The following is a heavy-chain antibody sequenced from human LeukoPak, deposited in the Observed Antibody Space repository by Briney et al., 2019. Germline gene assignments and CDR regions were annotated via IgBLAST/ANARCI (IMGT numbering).Heavy chain of an antibody. CDR3: ARVSKPGWYDYYYMDV. J-gene: IGHJ6*03. CDR1: GFTFNTYA. V-gene: IGHV3-30*04. CDR2: VLSDGSDQ. D-gene: IGHD2/OR15-2a*01. Sequence: PGGSLRLSCAASGFTFNTYAMRWVRQAPGKGLEWLAVVLSDGSDQYYADSVQGRFSVSRDNSKNTLYLHMDTLRVEDTAVYYCARVSKPGWYDYYYMDVWAKGPRSLSR.